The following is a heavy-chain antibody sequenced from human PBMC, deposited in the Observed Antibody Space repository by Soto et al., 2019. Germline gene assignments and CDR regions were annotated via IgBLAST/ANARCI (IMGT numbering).Heavy chain of an antibody. D-gene: IGHD4-17*01. Sequence: ASETLSLTCIVSGGSISSGSYYWGWIRQPPGKGLEWIGSIYYSGSTYYNPSLKSRVTISVDTSKNQFSLKLSSVTAADTAVYYCARFGVTVTTRNWFYPWGQGTLVTVSS. CDR2: IYYSGST. CDR1: GGSISSGSYY. V-gene: IGHV4-39*01. J-gene: IGHJ5*02. CDR3: ARFGVTVTTRNWFYP.